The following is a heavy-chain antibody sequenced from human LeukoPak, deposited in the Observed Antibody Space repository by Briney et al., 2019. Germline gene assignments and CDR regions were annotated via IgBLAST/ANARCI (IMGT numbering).Heavy chain of an antibody. CDR3: ARDLLEGGPLLDY. D-gene: IGHD1-1*01. Sequence: SETLFLTCAVYGGSFSGYYWSWIRQPPGKGLEWIGEINHSGSTNYNPSLKSRVTISVDTSKNQFSLKLSSVTAADTAVYYCARDLLEGGPLLDYWGQGTLVTVSS. J-gene: IGHJ4*02. CDR2: INHSGST. V-gene: IGHV4-34*01. CDR1: GGSFSGYY.